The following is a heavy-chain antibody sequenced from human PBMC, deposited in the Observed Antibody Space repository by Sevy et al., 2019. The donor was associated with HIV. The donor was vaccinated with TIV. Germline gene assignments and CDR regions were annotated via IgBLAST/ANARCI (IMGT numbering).Heavy chain of an antibody. CDR2: ISSSGNII. Sequence: GGSLRLSCAGSGFAFRDYYMTWIRQAPGKGLEWLSYISSSGNIIYYADSLKGRFTFSRNNAMNSLFLQMNSLRAEDTAVYYCASRVPAGDDAFDIWGQGTMVTVSS. CDR3: ASRVPAGDDAFDI. D-gene: IGHD2-2*01. J-gene: IGHJ3*02. V-gene: IGHV3-11*01. CDR1: GFAFRDYY.